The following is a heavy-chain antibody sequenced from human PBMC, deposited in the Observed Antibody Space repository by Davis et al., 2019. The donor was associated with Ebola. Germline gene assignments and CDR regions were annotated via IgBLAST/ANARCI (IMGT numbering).Heavy chain of an antibody. Sequence: SVKVSCKASGDTYNDHGISWVRQAPGRGLEWMGEMFTNSDTAKYAQNLLDRVTMTADKSTSTAYMELSSLRSEDTAVYYCAGLTYYFGSTNFFYGSTSYFIDYWGQGTLVTVYS. D-gene: IGHD3-10*01. J-gene: IGHJ4*02. CDR3: AGLTYYFGSTNFFYGSTSYFIDY. CDR2: MFTNSDTA. V-gene: IGHV1-69*06. CDR1: GDTYNDHG.